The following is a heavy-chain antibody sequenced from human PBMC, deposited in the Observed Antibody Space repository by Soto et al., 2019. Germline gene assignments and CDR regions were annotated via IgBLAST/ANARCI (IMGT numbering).Heavy chain of an antibody. CDR1: GFPFSTYA. V-gene: IGHV3-23*01. J-gene: IGHJ4*02. CDR2: ISGSGGST. CDR3: AKNWDTTFSSSSH. D-gene: IGHD6-6*01. Sequence: GGSLRLSCAASGFPFSTYAMTWVRQAPGKGLEWVSAISGSGGSTYYADSVKGRFTISRDKSKNTLFLQMNSLRAEDTAVYYCAKNWDTTFSSSSHWGQGTLVTVSS.